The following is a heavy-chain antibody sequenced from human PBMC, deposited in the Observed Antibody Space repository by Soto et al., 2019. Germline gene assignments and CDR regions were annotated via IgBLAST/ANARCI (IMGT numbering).Heavy chain of an antibody. Sequence: KGLEWIGYIYYSGSTNYNPSLKSRVTISVDTSKNQFSLKLSSVTAADTAVYYCARGPYSGSRFDPPGQRPLLSV. V-gene: IGHV4-59*01. J-gene: IGHJ5*02. CDR3: ARGPYSGSRFDP. CDR2: IYYSGST. D-gene: IGHD6-6*01.